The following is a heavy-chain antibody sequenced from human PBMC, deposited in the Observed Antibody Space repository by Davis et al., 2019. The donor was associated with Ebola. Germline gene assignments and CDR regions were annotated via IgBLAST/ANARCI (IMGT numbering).Heavy chain of an antibody. D-gene: IGHD2-2*01. V-gene: IGHV3-30*03. CDR1: GFTFSSYG. CDR2: ISYDGSNK. Sequence: PGGSLRLSCAASGFTFSSYGMHWVRQAPGKGLEWVAVISYDGSNKYYADSVKGRFTISRDNSKNTLYLQMNSLRAEDTAVYYCARERDIVVVPAASFYYYYGMDVWGQGTTVTVSS. CDR3: ARERDIVVVPAASFYYYYGMDV. J-gene: IGHJ6*02.